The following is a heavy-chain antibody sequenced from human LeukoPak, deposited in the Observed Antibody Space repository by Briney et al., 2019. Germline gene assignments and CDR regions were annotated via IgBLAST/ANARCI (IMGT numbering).Heavy chain of an antibody. CDR3: ARKGIAAAAWFDP. CDR2: SSAYNGNT. CDR1: GYTFTSYG. D-gene: IGHD6-13*01. V-gene: IGHV1-18*01. Sequence: ASVKVSCKASGYTFTSYGISWVRQAPGQGLEWMGWSSAYNGNTNYAQKFQGRVTMTRDTSTSTVYMELSSLRSEDTAVYYCARKGIAAAAWFDPWGQGTLVTVSS. J-gene: IGHJ5*02.